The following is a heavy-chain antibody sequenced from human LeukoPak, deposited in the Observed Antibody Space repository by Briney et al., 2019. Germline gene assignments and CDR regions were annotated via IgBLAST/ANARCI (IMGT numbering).Heavy chain of an antibody. CDR1: GYTFTSYD. Sequence: ASVKVSCKASGYTFTSYDINWVRQATGQGLEWMGWMNPNSGNTGYAQKFQGRVTITRNTSISTAYMELSSLRSEDTAVYYCARGHKYYYGSGSYAVDYWGQGTLVTVSS. CDR2: MNPNSGNT. V-gene: IGHV1-8*03. D-gene: IGHD3-10*01. CDR3: ARGHKYYYGSGSYAVDY. J-gene: IGHJ4*02.